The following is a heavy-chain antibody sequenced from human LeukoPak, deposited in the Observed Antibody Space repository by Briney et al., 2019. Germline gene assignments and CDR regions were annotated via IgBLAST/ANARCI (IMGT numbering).Heavy chain of an antibody. Sequence: GDSLRLSCVASGFTFSGNWMTWVRQAPGKGLEWLAIINEGGGLTYYVDSVKGRFTISRDNANNSLFLQLISLTVDDTAVYYCARVGRNGWDFDHWGQGTLVTVSS. J-gene: IGHJ4*02. CDR1: GFTFSGNW. CDR2: INEGGGLT. CDR3: ARVGRNGWDFDH. D-gene: IGHD6-19*01. V-gene: IGHV3-7*01.